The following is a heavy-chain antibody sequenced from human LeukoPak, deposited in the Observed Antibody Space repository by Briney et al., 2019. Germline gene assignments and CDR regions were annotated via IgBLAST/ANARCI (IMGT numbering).Heavy chain of an antibody. V-gene: IGHV4-34*01. CDR2: INHSGST. CDR1: GGSFSGYY. Sequence: LETLSLTCAVYGGSFSGYYWSWIRQPPGKGLEWIGEINHSGSTNYNPSLKSRVTISVDTSKNQFSLKLSSVTAADTAVYYCARALRANWFDPWGQGTLVTVSS. J-gene: IGHJ5*02. CDR3: ARALRANWFDP.